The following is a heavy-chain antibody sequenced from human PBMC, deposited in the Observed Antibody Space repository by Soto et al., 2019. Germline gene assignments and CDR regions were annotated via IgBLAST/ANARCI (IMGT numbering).Heavy chain of an antibody. CDR3: AICGSISAPGCGPSF. V-gene: IGHV1-46*03. D-gene: IGHD6-13*01. Sequence: ASVKVSCKASGNTFNSSYMQWGRQAPGQGLEWMGVINPSSGSTNYAQKFQGRVIVTSGTSTSTVYMELSSLRSEETGVFYCAICGSISAPGCGPSFRGQGT. J-gene: IGHJ4*02. CDR1: GNTFNSSY. CDR2: INPSSGST.